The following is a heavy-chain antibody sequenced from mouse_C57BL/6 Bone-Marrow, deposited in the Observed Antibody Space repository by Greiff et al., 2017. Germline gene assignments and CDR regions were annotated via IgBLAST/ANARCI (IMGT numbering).Heavy chain of an antibody. CDR1: GYTFTSYW. J-gene: IGHJ1*03. Sequence: VQLQQPGAELVKPGASVKMSCKASGYTFTSYWITWVKQRPGQGLEWIGDIYPGSGSTNYNEKFKSKATLTVDTSSSTAYMQLSSVTSEDSAVYYCARPYYSNYWYFDVWGTGTTVTVSS. CDR3: ARPYYSNYWYFDV. V-gene: IGHV1-55*01. CDR2: IYPGSGST. D-gene: IGHD2-5*01.